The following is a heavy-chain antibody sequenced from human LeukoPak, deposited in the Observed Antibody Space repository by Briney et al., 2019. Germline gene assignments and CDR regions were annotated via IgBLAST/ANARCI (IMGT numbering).Heavy chain of an antibody. CDR2: ISGSGGNT. D-gene: IGHD3-22*01. J-gene: IGHJ3*02. CDR3: AKTKEPSSITMIGDAFDI. Sequence: GGSLRLSCAASGFTFSSYTMSWVRQAPGKGLEWVSAISGSGGNTYYADSVKGRFTISRDNSKNTLYLQMNSLRAEDTAVYYCAKTKEPSSITMIGDAFDIWGQGTMVTVSS. V-gene: IGHV3-23*01. CDR1: GFTFSSYT.